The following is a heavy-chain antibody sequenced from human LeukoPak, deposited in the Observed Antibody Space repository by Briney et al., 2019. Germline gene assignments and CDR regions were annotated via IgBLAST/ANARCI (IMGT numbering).Heavy chain of an antibody. CDR1: GYSISSGYY. CDR3: AGIRITMVRGVKPNLYFDY. V-gene: IGHV4-38-2*02. Sequence: SETLSLTCTVSGYSISSGYYWGWIRQPPGKGLEWIGSIYHSGSTYYNPSLMSRVTISVDTSKNQFSLILSSVTAADTAVYYCAGIRITMVRGVKPNLYFDYWGQGTLVTVSS. D-gene: IGHD3-10*01. CDR2: IYHSGST. J-gene: IGHJ4*02.